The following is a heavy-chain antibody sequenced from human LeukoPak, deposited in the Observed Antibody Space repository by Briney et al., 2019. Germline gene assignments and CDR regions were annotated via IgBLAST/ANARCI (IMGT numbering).Heavy chain of an antibody. CDR1: GGTFSSYA. V-gene: IGHV1-69*05. CDR2: IIPIFGTA. CDR3: ARDGVGYDYVWGSYRHDAFDT. Sequence: SVKVSCKASGGTFSSYAISWVRQAPGQGLEWMGRIIPIFGTANYAQKFQGRVTITTDESTSTAYMELSSLRSEDTAVYYRARDGVGYDYVWGSYRHDAFDTWGQGTMVTVSS. J-gene: IGHJ3*02. D-gene: IGHD3-16*02.